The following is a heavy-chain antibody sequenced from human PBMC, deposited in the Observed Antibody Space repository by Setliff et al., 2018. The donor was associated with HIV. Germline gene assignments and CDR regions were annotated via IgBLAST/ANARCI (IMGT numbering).Heavy chain of an antibody. CDR1: GGSISTYY. D-gene: IGHD3-10*01. J-gene: IGHJ4*02. CDR3: AGDPVGHYYFHS. CDR2: IYYSGTT. Sequence: ETLSLTCTVSGGSISTYYWSWLRQSPGKGLEWIGYIYYSGTTSYNPSLKSRLTMSIDTSRNRFSLNLTSVTAADTAVYFCAGDPVGHYYFHSWGQGTQVTVSS. V-gene: IGHV4-59*01.